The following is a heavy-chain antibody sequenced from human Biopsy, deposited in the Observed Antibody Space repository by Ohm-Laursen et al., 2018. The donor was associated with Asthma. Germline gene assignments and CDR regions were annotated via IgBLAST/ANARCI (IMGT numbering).Heavy chain of an antibody. V-gene: IGHV3-21*01. D-gene: IGHD3-10*01. CDR3: ARDFTIGSGSPFHF. CDR2: ISSLSRYK. J-gene: IGHJ4*01. CDR1: GFTFGDYW. Sequence: SLRLSCTAFGFTFGDYWMSWVRQAPGKGLEWVSSISSLSRYKYYSDSLRGRVTISRDNAKSSLHLQMSSLRAEDTAVYFCARDFTIGSGSPFHFWGPGTLVTVSS.